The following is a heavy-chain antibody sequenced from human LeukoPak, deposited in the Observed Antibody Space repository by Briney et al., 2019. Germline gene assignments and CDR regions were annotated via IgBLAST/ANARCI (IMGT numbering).Heavy chain of an antibody. CDR1: GFTYSSYA. J-gene: IGHJ5*02. D-gene: IGHD3-22*01. CDR2: ISVSGGST. V-gene: IGHV3-23*01. CDR3: ARDQSHHDSSGSLYDP. Sequence: GGSLRLSCAASGFTYSSYAMSWVRQAPGKGLEWVSAISVSGGSTYYADSVKGRFTISRDNSKNTLYLQMNSLTPDDTALYYCARDQSHHDSSGSLYDPWGQGTLVTVSS.